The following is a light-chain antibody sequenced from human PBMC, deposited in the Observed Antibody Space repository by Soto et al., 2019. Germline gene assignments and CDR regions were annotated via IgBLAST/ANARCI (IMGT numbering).Light chain of an antibody. CDR2: QDS. J-gene: IGLJ2*01. CDR3: QAWDSSPHVV. CDR1: KLGDKY. V-gene: IGLV3-1*01. Sequence: SYELTQPPSVSVSPGQTATITCAGEKLGDKYACWYQQKPGQSPLLVIYQDSKRPSGIPERFSGSNSGNTATLTISGTQAMDEADYYCQAWDSSPHVVFGGGTKLTVL.